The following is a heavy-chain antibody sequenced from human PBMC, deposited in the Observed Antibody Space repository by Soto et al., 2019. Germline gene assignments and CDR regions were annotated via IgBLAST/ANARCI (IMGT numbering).Heavy chain of an antibody. CDR1: GFTFSSYD. V-gene: IGHV3-23*01. CDR2: IRGSGGSN. J-gene: IGHJ4*02. D-gene: IGHD1-26*01. Sequence: GGSLRLSCAASGFTFSSYDMSWVRQAPGKGLEWISVIRGSGGSNHYAESVKGRLTISRDISKNTLYLQMNSLRAEDTAVYYCAKELNSGSYPPIDYWGQGTLVTVSS. CDR3: AKELNSGSYPPIDY.